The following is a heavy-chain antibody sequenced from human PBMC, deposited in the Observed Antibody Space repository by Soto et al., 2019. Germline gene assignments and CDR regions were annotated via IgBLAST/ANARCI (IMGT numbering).Heavy chain of an antibody. J-gene: IGHJ4*02. V-gene: IGHV3-74*01. CDR1: GFTFSAYW. Sequence: EVQLVESGGGLVQPGGSLRLSCAASGFTFSAYWMHWVRQAPGKGLVWVSRINSDGSTTDYADSVKGRFTISRDNAKNTLYLQMNSLRAEDTAVYYCARSHDYGAFGSEYWGQGTLVTVSS. CDR3: ARSHDYGAFGSEY. CDR2: INSDGSTT. D-gene: IGHD4-17*01.